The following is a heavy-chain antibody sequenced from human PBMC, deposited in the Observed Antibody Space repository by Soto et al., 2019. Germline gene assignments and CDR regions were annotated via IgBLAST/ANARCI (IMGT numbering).Heavy chain of an antibody. D-gene: IGHD6-19*01. J-gene: IGHJ4*02. V-gene: IGHV3-30*18. Sequence: QVQLVESGGGVVQPGRSLRVSCAASGFTFSSYGVHWVRQAPGKGLEWVAVISYDGMNKDYADSVKGRFTISRDNSKNTLYLQMNSLRGEDTAVYYCAKDGLAYSSGWTPNYFDYWGQGTLVTVSS. CDR3: AKDGLAYSSGWTPNYFDY. CDR2: ISYDGMNK. CDR1: GFTFSSYG.